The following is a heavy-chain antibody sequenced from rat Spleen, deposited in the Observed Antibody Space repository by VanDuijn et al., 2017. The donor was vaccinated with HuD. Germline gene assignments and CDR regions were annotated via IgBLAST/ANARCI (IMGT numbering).Heavy chain of an antibody. CDR3: ARTTYDYFDY. Sequence: QLQESGPGLVKPSQSLSLTCSVTVYSITSSYRWNWIRKFPGNKLEWMGYINSAGSTIYNPPLESRISITRDTFKNQFFLQVNSVTTEDTAAYYCARTTYDYFDYWGQGVMVTVSS. J-gene: IGHJ2*01. CDR2: INSAGST. CDR1: VYSITSSYR. D-gene: IGHD2-1*01. V-gene: IGHV3-3*01.